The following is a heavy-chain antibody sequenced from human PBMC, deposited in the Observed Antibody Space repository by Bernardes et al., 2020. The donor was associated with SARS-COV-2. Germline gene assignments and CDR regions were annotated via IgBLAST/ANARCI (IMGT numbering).Heavy chain of an antibody. CDR3: ARDSGRGGSCDY. V-gene: IGHV1-24*01. CDR1: GYTLTELS. D-gene: IGHD2-15*01. CDR2: FDPEDGET. J-gene: IGHJ4*02. Sequence: ASVKVSCKVSGYTLTELSMHWVRQAPGKGLEWMGGFDPEDGETIYAQKFQGRVTMTEDTSTDTAYMELSSLRSEDTAVYYCARDSGRGGSCDYWGQGALVSVSS.